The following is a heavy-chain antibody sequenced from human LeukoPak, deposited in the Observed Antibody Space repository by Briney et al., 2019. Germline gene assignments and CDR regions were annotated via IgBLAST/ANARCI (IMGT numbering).Heavy chain of an antibody. V-gene: IGHV4-4*02. CDR2: MYHSGSA. J-gene: IGHJ5*02. CDR1: GGSISSSSW. D-gene: IGHD6-19*01. Sequence: SGTLSLTCAVSGGSISSSSWWGWVRQPPGKGLEWLGEMYHSGSANYNPSLKSRVTISVDKPNNQFSLKLSSVTAADTAVYYCARGDSSGWFNWFDPWGQGTLVTVSS. CDR3: ARGDSSGWFNWFDP.